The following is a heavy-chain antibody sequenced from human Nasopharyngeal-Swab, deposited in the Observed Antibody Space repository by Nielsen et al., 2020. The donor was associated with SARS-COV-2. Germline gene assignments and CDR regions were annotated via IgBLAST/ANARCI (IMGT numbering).Heavy chain of an antibody. CDR1: GFTFSNAW. CDR3: TTTNYYDSSGYYYAGY. D-gene: IGHD3-22*01. J-gene: IGHJ4*02. V-gene: IGHV3-15*01. Sequence: GGSLRLSCAASGFTFSNAWMSWVRHAPGKGLEWVGRIKSKTDGGTTDYAAPVKGRFTISRDDSKNTQYLQMNSLKTEDTAVYYCTTTNYYDSSGYYYAGYWGQGTLVTVSS. CDR2: IKSKTDGGTT.